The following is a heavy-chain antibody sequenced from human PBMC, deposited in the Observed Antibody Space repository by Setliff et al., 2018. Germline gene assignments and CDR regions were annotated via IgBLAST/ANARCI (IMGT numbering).Heavy chain of an antibody. CDR3: ARDLMGDY. D-gene: IGHD3-10*01. CDR2: ISGYSGNT. CDR1: GYTFTSYG. V-gene: IGHV1-18*01. J-gene: IGHJ4*02. Sequence: ASVKVSCKASGYTFTSYGITWVRQAPGQGLEWMGWISGYSGNTNYAQKFQGRVNITTDTSTNTAYMDLRSLRSDDTAVYYCARDLMGDYWGQGTLVTVSS.